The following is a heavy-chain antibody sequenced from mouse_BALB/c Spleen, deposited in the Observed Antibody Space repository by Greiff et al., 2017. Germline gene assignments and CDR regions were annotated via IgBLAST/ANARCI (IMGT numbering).Heavy chain of an antibody. J-gene: IGHJ4*01. V-gene: IGHV1-14*01. CDR2: INPYNDGT. CDR3: ARGGYYGSDAMDY. D-gene: IGHD1-1*01. Sequence: VQLQQSGPELVKPGASVKMSCKASGYTFTSYVMHWVKQKPGQGLEWIGYINPYNDGTKYNEKFKGRATLTSDKSSSTAYMELSSLTSEDSAVYYCARGGYYGSDAMDYWGQGTSVTVSS. CDR1: GYTFTSYV.